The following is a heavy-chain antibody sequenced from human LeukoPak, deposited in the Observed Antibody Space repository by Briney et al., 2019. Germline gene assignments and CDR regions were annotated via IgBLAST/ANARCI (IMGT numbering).Heavy chain of an antibody. J-gene: IGHJ5*02. CDR1: GFIVSSNY. Sequence: GSLRLSCAASGFIVSSNYMSWVRQPPGKGLEWIGEIYHSGSTNYNPSLKSRVTISVDKSKNQFSLKLSSVTAADTAVYYCARTRHRLTYYDFWSGAGGFDPWGQGTLVTVSS. V-gene: IGHV4-4*02. CDR2: IYHSGST. D-gene: IGHD3-3*01. CDR3: ARTRHRLTYYDFWSGAGGFDP.